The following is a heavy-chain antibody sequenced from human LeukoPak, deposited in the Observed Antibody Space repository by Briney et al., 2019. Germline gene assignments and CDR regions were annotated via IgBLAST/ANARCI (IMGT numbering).Heavy chain of an antibody. J-gene: IGHJ6*03. CDR2: IYTSGST. V-gene: IGHV4-61*02. CDR1: GGSISSGSYY. CDR3: ARGNMVPAYYYYMDV. D-gene: IGHD3-10*01. Sequence: SQTLSLTCTVSGGSISSGSYYWSWIRQPAGKGLEWIGRIYTSGSTNYNPSLKSRVTISVDRSKNQFSLKLSSVTAADTAVYYCARGNMVPAYYYYMDVWGKGTTVTVSS.